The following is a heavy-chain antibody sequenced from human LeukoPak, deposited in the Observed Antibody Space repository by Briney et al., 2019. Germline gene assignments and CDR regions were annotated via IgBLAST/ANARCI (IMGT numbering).Heavy chain of an antibody. CDR3: ARVRWGGLYYFDY. J-gene: IGHJ4*02. CDR1: GFTFSSYW. Sequence: GGSMRLSCAASGFTFSSYWMHWVRQAPGKGLGGVSRISDDGRSTSYEDSVKGRFTISRDNAKNTLYLQMNSLRADDKAVYYCARVRWGGLYYFDYWGQGTLVTVSS. CDR2: ISDDGRST. D-gene: IGHD3-16*01. V-gene: IGHV3-74*01.